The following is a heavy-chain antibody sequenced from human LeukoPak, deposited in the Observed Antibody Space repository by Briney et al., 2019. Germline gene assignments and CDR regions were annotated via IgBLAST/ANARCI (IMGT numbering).Heavy chain of an antibody. D-gene: IGHD1-1*01. CDR2: IIPIFGTA. V-gene: IGHV1-69*05. CDR3: ARDRKNGKNWFDP. CDR1: GGTFSSYA. J-gene: IGHJ5*02. Sequence: SVKVSCKASGGTFSSYAISWVRQAPGQGLEWMGRIIPIFGTANYAQKFQGRVTITTDECTSTAYMELSSLRSEDTAVYYCARDRKNGKNWFDPWGQGTLVAVSS.